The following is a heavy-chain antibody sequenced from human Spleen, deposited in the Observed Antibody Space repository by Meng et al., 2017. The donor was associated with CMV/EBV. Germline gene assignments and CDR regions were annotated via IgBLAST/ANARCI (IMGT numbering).Heavy chain of an antibody. Sequence: LETLSLTCAVYGGSFSGYFWGWIRQPPGKGLEWIVSIYYSGSTYYNPSLKSRVTISVDTSKNQFSLKLSSVTAQDTAVSYCARFIGGTTDYWGQGTLVTVSS. CDR2: IYYSGST. CDR1: GGSFSGYF. D-gene: IGHD4-17*01. V-gene: IGHV4-34*01. CDR3: ARFIGGTTDY. J-gene: IGHJ4*02.